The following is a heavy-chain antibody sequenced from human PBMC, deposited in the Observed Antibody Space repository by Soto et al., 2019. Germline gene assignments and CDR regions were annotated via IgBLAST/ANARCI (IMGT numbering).Heavy chain of an antibody. CDR3: ARAAYYYDTSGFEAASNFDY. J-gene: IGHJ4*02. V-gene: IGHV4-38-2*01. CDR2: LYHSGST. Sequence: SETLSLTCAVFGYSITSGYYWGWIRQPPGKGLEWIGSLYHSGSTYYKPSLESRVTISPDTSKNQFSLRLTSVTAADTAVYYCARAAYYYDTSGFEAASNFDYWGQGTLVTAPQ. CDR1: GYSITSGYY. D-gene: IGHD3-22*01.